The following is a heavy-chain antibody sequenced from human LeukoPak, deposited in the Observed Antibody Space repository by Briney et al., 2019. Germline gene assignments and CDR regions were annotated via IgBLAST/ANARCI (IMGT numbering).Heavy chain of an antibody. CDR2: ISYDGSNK. Sequence: GGSLKLPCAASGFTFSSYAMHGVRQAPGKGLDWVAVISYDGSNKYYADSVKGRFTISRDNSKNTLYLQMNSLRAEDTAVYYCAKSGATIGYFDYWGQGTLVTVSS. CDR1: GFTFSSYA. CDR3: AKSGATIGYFDY. D-gene: IGHD5-12*01. V-gene: IGHV3-30*04. J-gene: IGHJ4*02.